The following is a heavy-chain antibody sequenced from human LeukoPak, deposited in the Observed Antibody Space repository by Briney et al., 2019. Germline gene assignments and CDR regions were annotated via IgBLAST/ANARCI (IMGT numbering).Heavy chain of an antibody. CDR1: GYTFTGYY. D-gene: IGHD6-19*01. J-gene: IGHJ3*02. CDR2: ISPNSGGT. CDR3: ARDLGHSSGWYGGAFDI. V-gene: IGHV1-2*02. Sequence: ASVKVSCKASGYTFTGYYMHWVRQAPGQGLEWMGWISPNSGGTNYAQKFQGRVTMTRDTSISTAYMELSRLRSDDTAVYYCARDLGHSSGWYGGAFDIWGQGTMVTVSS.